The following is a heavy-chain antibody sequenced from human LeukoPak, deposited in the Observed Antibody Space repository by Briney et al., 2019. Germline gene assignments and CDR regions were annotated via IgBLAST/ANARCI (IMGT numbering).Heavy chain of an antibody. J-gene: IGHJ4*02. CDR1: GGTFSSYA. CDR3: ARDRDGYKYYLDY. Sequence: ASVKVSCKASGGTFSSYAISWVRQAPGQGLEWMGGIIPIFGTANYAQKFQGRVTITTDESTSTAYMELSSLRSEDTAVYYCARDRDGYKYYLDYWGQGTQVTVSS. CDR2: IIPIFGTA. D-gene: IGHD5-24*01. V-gene: IGHV1-69*05.